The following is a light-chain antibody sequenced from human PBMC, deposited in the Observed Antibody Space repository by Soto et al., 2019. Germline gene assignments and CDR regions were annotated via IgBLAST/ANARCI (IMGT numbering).Light chain of an antibody. Sequence: DIQMTQSPSTLSATSGDRVTITCRASQSISSVWSWYQHNPGKAPKLLIYDASNLASGVPSRFSSSGSGTEFSLTISNLQPDDCATYYCQQYENYWTFGQGTKV. CDR2: DAS. CDR3: QQYENYWT. V-gene: IGKV1-5*01. J-gene: IGKJ1*01. CDR1: QSISSV.